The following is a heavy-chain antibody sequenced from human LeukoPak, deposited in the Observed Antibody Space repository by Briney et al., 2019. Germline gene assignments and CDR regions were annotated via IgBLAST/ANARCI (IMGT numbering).Heavy chain of an antibody. J-gene: IGHJ4*02. D-gene: IGHD3-10*01. CDR1: GFTFNGSA. V-gene: IGHV3-73*01. CDR2: IRSKTNNYAT. CDR3: ARFTDNGSPFDY. Sequence: GGSLRLSCAASGFTFNGSAVHWVRQASGIGLEWVGRIRSKTNNYATAYTASVKGRFTIPRDDAKNTAYLQMNGLKTEDTAVYYCARFTDNGSPFDYWGQGILVTVSS.